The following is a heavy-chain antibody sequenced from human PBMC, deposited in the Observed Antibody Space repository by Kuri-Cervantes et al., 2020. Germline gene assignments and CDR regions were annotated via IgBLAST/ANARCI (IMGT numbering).Heavy chain of an antibody. CDR2: SYYNGIT. J-gene: IGHJ5*02. CDR1: GGSISSGGYS. CDR3: ARLLRGVINWFDP. D-gene: IGHD3-10*01. V-gene: IGHV4-30-4*08. Sequence: LRLSCAVSGGSISSGGYSWSWIRQTPGKGLEWIGFSYYNGITYYNPSLKSRVIISVDTSRNQFSLKLSSVTAADTAVYYCARLLRGVINWFDPWGQGTLVTVSS.